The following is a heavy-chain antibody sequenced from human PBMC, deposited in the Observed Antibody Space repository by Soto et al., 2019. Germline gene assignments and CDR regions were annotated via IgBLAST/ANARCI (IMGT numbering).Heavy chain of an antibody. CDR1: GYTFTGYY. J-gene: IGHJ4*02. Sequence: ASVKVSCKASGYTFTGYYMHWVRQAPGQGLEWMGWINPNSGGTNYAQKFQGWVTMTRDTSISTAYMELSRLRSDDTAVYYCARDHYYDSSGRFDYWGRGTLVTVSS. V-gene: IGHV1-2*04. CDR2: INPNSGGT. D-gene: IGHD3-22*01. CDR3: ARDHYYDSSGRFDY.